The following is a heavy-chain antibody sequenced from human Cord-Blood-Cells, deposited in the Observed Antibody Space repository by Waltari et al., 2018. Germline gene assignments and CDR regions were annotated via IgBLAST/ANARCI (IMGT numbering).Heavy chain of an antibody. CDR1: AGSFRGYY. CDR2: INHSGST. CDR3: ARGVAAAGSPYFDY. D-gene: IGHD6-13*01. Sequence: QVQLQQWGAGLLKPSETLSLTCAVYAGSFRGYYWSWIRQPPGKGLEWIGEINHSGSTNYNPSLKSRVTISVDTSKNQFSLKLSSVTAADTAVYYCARGVAAAGSPYFDYWGQGTLVTVSS. V-gene: IGHV4-34*01. J-gene: IGHJ4*02.